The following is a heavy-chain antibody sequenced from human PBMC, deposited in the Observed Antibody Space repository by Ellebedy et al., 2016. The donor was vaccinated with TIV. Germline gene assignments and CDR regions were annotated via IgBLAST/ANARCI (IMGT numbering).Heavy chain of an antibody. D-gene: IGHD1-1*01. J-gene: IGHJ5*02. CDR1: GYTFTSYA. CDR2: INAGNGNT. V-gene: IGHV1-3*01. CDR3: ARVGIRYNWNDGINWFNP. Sequence: ASVKVSXXASGYTFTSYAMHWVRQAPGQRLEWMGWINAGNGNTKYSQKFQGRVTITRDTSASTAYMELSSLRSEDTAVYYCARVGIRYNWNDGINWFNPWGQGTLVTVSS.